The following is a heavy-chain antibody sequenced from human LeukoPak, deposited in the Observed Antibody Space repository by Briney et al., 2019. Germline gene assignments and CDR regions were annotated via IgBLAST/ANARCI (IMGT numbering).Heavy chain of an antibody. V-gene: IGHV3-66*01. CDR2: IYTGGST. Sequence: SLRLSCAASGFTLSSNYMSWVRQAPGKGLEWVSVIYTGGSTYYTDSVQGRFTISRDNSKNTLYLQMNSLRAEDTAVYYCARDPGNWFDPWGQGTLVTVSS. CDR1: GFTLSSNY. J-gene: IGHJ5*02. CDR3: ARDPGNWFDP.